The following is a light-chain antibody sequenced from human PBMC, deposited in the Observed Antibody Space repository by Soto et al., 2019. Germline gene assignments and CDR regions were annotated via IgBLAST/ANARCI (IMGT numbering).Light chain of an antibody. CDR1: QSVSSSY. CDR2: GAS. V-gene: IGKV3-20*01. Sequence: EIVLTQSPGTLSVSPGERATLSCRASQSVSSSYLAWYQQKRGQAPRLLIYGASSRATGIPDRFSGSGSGTDFTLTITRLEPEDFAVYYCQQYRRSSITFGQGTRLEMK. J-gene: IGKJ5*01. CDR3: QQYRRSSIT.